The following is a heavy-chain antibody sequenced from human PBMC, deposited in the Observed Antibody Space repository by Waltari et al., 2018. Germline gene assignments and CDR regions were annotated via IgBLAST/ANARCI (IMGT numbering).Heavy chain of an antibody. V-gene: IGHV4-39*07. J-gene: IGHJ3*02. Sequence: QLQLQESGPGLVKPSETLSLTCTVSGGSISSSSSYWGWIRQPPGKGLEWIGCSYYSGRTYYNPSLKSRFTISVDTSKNQFSLKLSSVTAADTAVYYCARGVMAAAGTGAFDIWGQGTMVTVSS. D-gene: IGHD6-13*01. CDR1: GGSISSSSSY. CDR3: ARGVMAAAGTGAFDI. CDR2: SYYSGRT.